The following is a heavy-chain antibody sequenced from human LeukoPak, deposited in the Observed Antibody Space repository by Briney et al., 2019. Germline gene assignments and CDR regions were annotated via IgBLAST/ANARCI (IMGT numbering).Heavy chain of an antibody. Sequence: GGSLRLSCAASRFTFSSYAMSWVRQAPGKGLEWVSGISSSGGSTYYADSVKGRFTISRDNSKNTLYLHMNSLRAEDTAVYYYATDPQITNWYDYFDFWGQGTLVTVSS. D-gene: IGHD1-1*01. J-gene: IGHJ4*02. CDR3: ATDPQITNWYDYFDF. V-gene: IGHV3-23*01. CDR2: ISSSGGST. CDR1: RFTFSSYA.